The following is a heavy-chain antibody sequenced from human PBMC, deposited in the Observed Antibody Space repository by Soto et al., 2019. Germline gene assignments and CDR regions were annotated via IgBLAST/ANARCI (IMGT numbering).Heavy chain of an antibody. V-gene: IGHV3-23*01. J-gene: IGHJ6*02. CDR1: GFTFSSYA. CDR2: ISGSGGST. Sequence: GGSLRLSCAASGFTFSSYAMSWVRQAPGKGLEWVSAISGSGGSTYYADSVKGRFTISRENAKNTLYLQMNSLRAEDTAVYYCARDLGIAAASTYYGMDVWGQGTTVTSP. CDR3: ARDLGIAAASTYYGMDV. D-gene: IGHD6-13*01.